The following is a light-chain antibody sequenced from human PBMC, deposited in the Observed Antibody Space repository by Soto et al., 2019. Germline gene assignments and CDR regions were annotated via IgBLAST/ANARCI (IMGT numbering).Light chain of an antibody. CDR1: QDINNY. V-gene: IGKV1-33*01. Sequence: DIQMTQSPSSLSASVGDRVTITCQASQDINNYLNWYQQKSGKAPKLLIYDASDLETGVPSRFSGSGSETDFTFTISSLQPEDIATYYCQQYDNLPLAFGGGTKVDI. J-gene: IGKJ4*01. CDR2: DAS. CDR3: QQYDNLPLA.